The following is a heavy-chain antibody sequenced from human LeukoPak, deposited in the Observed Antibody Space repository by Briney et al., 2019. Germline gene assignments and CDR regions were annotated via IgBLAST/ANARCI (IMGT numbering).Heavy chain of an antibody. CDR3: ARVANTSHTYQPDWYFDL. V-gene: IGHV5-10-1*01. CDR1: GYRFTSHW. Sequence: GESLKISCKASGYRFTSHWISWGRQMPGKGLEWMGRIDPSDSFINYNPSFQGHVSISADKSFNTAYLQLGSLKASDTATYYCARVANTSHTYQPDWYFDLWGRGTLVIVSS. CDR2: IDPSDSFI. D-gene: IGHD2-2*01. J-gene: IGHJ2*01.